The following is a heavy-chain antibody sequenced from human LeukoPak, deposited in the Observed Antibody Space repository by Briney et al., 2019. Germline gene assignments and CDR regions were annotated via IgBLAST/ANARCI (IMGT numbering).Heavy chain of an antibody. CDR2: INHSGST. D-gene: IGHD3-22*01. CDR3: ARHIPYYYDSSGYYYDGPDAFDI. CDR1: GGSFSGYY. Sequence: PSETLSLTCAVYGGSFSGYYWSWIRQPPGKGLEWIGEINHSGSTNYNPSLKSRVTISVDTPKNQFSLKLSSVTAADTAVYYCARHIPYYYDSSGYYYDGPDAFDIWGQGTMVTVSS. V-gene: IGHV4-34*01. J-gene: IGHJ3*02.